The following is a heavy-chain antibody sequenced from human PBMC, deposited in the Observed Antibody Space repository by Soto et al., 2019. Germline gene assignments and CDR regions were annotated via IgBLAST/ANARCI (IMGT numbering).Heavy chain of an antibody. CDR2: ISHSGST. D-gene: IGHD3-10*01. CDR1: GGSFSDYY. J-gene: IGHJ5*02. CDR3: AKTYYGSGRRWFDP. Sequence: QVQLQQWGAGLLKPSETLSLTCAVYGGSFSDYYWSWIRQPPGKGLEWSGEISHSGSTNYNPSLKSRVPISVDTSKHQFSLKLSSVTAADTAVYYCAKTYYGSGRRWFDPWGQGTLVTVSS. V-gene: IGHV4-34*01.